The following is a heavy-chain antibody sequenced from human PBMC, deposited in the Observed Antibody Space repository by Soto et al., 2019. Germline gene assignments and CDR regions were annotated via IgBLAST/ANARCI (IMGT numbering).Heavy chain of an antibody. D-gene: IGHD3-9*01. CDR2: IWADGSRK. V-gene: IGHV3-33*08. CDR1: GFAFSTYG. Sequence: QVQLVESGGGVIQPGKSLRLSCSASGFAFSTYGMHWVRQAPGKGLEWVAVIWADGSRKFYGDSVKGRFTISRDNSKSTLYLQMSSLRVDDTAVYYCLGGTGYWGLSDYWGQGTLVTVSS. CDR3: LGGTGYWGLSDY. J-gene: IGHJ4*02.